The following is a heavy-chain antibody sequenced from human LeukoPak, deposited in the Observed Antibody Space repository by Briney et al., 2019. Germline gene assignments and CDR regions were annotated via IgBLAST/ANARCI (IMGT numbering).Heavy chain of an antibody. CDR2: ISYDGSNK. CDR1: GFTFSSYS. J-gene: IGHJ4*02. D-gene: IGHD3-22*01. V-gene: IGHV3-30*03. CDR3: ARMYYYDSSGRD. Sequence: GGSLRLSCAASGFTFSSYSMNWVRQAPGKGLEWVAVISYDGSNKYYADSVKGRFTISRDNSKNTLYLQMNSLRAEDTAVYYCARMYYYDSSGRDWGQGTLVTVSS.